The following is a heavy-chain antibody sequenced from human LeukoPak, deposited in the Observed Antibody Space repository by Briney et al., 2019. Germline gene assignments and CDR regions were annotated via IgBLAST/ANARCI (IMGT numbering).Heavy chain of an antibody. Sequence: ETLSLICTVSGAPISDYYWSWIGQPSGKGLEWIAFIYYSGSTSYNPSLKSRVTISMDPSQNPFSLNLRLSSVTAADTAIYYCARDHGAKGDWYFGLWGRSNPCSASS. J-gene: IGHJ2*01. D-gene: IGHD4/OR15-4a*01. CDR3: ARDHGAKGDWYFGL. CDR1: GAPISDYY. V-gene: IGHV4-59*01. CDR2: IYYSGST.